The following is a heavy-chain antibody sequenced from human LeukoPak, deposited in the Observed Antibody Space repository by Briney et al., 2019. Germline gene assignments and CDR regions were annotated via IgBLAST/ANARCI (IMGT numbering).Heavy chain of an antibody. CDR1: GFTFSSYE. Sequence: GSLRLSCAASGFTFSSYEMNWVRQAPGKGLEWVANIKQDGSEKYYVDSVKGRFTISRENAKDSLYLQMNSLRSEDMAVYYCAREGAYIGGSYPFDYWGQGTLVTVSS. V-gene: IGHV3-7*01. D-gene: IGHD1-26*01. J-gene: IGHJ4*02. CDR3: AREGAYIGGSYPFDY. CDR2: IKQDGSEK.